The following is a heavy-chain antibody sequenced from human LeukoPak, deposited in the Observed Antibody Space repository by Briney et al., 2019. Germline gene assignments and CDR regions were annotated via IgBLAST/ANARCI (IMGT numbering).Heavy chain of an antibody. CDR1: GFTFSNAW. V-gene: IGHV3-74*01. D-gene: IGHD4-11*01. CDR2: INSDGSST. Sequence: GGSLRLSCAASGFTFSNAWMSWVRQAPGKGLVWVSRINSDGSSTSYADSVKGRFTISRDNAKNTLYLQMNSLRAEDTAVYYCARDYSNYGDFDYWGQGTLVTVSS. CDR3: ARDYSNYGDFDY. J-gene: IGHJ4*02.